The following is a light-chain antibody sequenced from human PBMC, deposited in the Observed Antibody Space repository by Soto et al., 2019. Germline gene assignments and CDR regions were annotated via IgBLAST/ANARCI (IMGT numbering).Light chain of an antibody. CDR3: AAWDDSLKGWV. J-gene: IGLJ3*02. CDR1: SGDVGGYYY. CDR2: EVS. Sequence: QSALTQPASVSGSPGQSITISCTGTSGDVGGYYYVSWYQQLPGKAPKLMISEVSNRPSGVSNRFSGSKSGNTASLTISGLQSEDEADYYCAAWDDSLKGWVFGGGTKLTVL. V-gene: IGLV2-14*01.